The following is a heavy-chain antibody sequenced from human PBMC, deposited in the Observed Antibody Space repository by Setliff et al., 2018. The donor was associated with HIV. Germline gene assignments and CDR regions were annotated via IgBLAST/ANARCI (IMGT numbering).Heavy chain of an antibody. J-gene: IGHJ6*02. CDR3: ARDYLYYNLYNGSPVYGMDV. CDR1: GFSFSLYA. D-gene: IGHD3-3*01. Sequence: GGSLRLSCKATGFSFSLYAMSWVRQAPAKGLEWVANISPDGSATYYVDSVKGRFTISRDNAKNSLYLQMNSLRVEDTAVYYCARDYLYYNLYNGSPVYGMDVWGQGTTVTVSS. V-gene: IGHV3-7*01. CDR2: ISPDGSAT.